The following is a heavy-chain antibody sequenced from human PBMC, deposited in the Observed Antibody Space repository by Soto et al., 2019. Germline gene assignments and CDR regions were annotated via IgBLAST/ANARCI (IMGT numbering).Heavy chain of an antibody. CDR3: ARPQNDILTDSYTNYFDS. CDR2: IYSGGST. J-gene: IGHJ4*02. Sequence: GGSLRLSCAASGFTVSSNYMSWVRQAPGKGLEWVSVIYSGGSTYYADSVKGRFTISRDNSKNTLYLQMNSLRAEDTAVYYCARPQNDILTDSYTNYFDSWGQGTPVTVSS. V-gene: IGHV3-66*04. D-gene: IGHD3-9*01. CDR1: GFTVSSNY.